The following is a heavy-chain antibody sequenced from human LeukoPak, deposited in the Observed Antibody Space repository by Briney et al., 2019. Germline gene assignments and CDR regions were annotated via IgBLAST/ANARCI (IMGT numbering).Heavy chain of an antibody. CDR3: ARPYASGRFDY. CDR2: MNPNSGNT. CDR1: GYIFTSYD. Sequence: ASVKVSCKASGYIFTSYDLNWVRQATGQGPEWMGWMNPNSGNTGYAQKFQGRVTMTANTSISTAYMKLSSLRSEDTAVYYCARPYASGRFDYWGQGTLVTVSS. J-gene: IGHJ4*02. V-gene: IGHV1-8*01. D-gene: IGHD1-26*01.